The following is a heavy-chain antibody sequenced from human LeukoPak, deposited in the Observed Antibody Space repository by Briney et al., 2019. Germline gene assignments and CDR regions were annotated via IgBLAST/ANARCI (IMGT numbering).Heavy chain of an antibody. Sequence: PGGSLRPSCAASGFTFTNYNMNWVRQAPGKGLEWVSSISGTNSYIYYADSVKGRFAISRDNAKNSLYLQMNSLRAEDTAVYYCARIPNSANFPNWFDPWGQGTLVTVSS. CDR3: ARIPNSANFPNWFDP. D-gene: IGHD4/OR15-4a*01. J-gene: IGHJ5*02. CDR2: ISGTNSYI. V-gene: IGHV3-21*01. CDR1: GFTFTNYN.